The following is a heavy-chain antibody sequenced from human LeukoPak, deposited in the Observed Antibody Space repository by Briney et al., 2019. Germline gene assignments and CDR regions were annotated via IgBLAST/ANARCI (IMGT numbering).Heavy chain of an antibody. CDR3: ARDLGKGATATNWFDP. Sequence: GGSLRLSCAASGLTFSSYGMTWVRQAPGKGLEWVAVISYDGSNKYYADSVKGRFTISRDNSKNTLYLQMNSLRAEDTAVYYCARDLGKGATATNWFDPWGQGTLVTVSS. CDR2: ISYDGSNK. V-gene: IGHV3-30*03. D-gene: IGHD1-26*01. J-gene: IGHJ5*02. CDR1: GLTFSSYG.